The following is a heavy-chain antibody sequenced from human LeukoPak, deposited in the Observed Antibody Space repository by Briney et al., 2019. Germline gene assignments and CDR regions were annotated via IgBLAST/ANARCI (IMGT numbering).Heavy chain of an antibody. D-gene: IGHD3-3*01. J-gene: IGHJ6*03. CDR2: IKQDGSEK. V-gene: IGHV3-7*01. Sequence: AGGPLRLSCAASGFTFSSYSMNWVRQAPGKGLEWVANIKQDGSEKYYVDSVKGRFTISRDNAKNSLYLQMNSLRAEDTAVYYCARSGYDFWSGSSYYYYMDVWGKGTTVTVSS. CDR1: GFTFSSYS. CDR3: ARSGYDFWSGSSYYYYMDV.